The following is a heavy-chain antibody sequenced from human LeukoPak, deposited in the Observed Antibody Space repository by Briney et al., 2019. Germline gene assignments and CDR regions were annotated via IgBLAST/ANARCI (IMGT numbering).Heavy chain of an antibody. CDR2: ISGYNGNT. CDR3: AREYYYDSSGYYGYYFDY. CDR1: GYTFTSYG. Sequence: ASLKVSCKASGYTFTSYGISWVRQAPGQGLEWMGGISGYNGNTNYAQKLQGRVTMTTDTSTSTAYMELRSLRSDDTAVYYCAREYYYDSSGYYGYYFDYWGQGTLVTVSS. J-gene: IGHJ4*02. D-gene: IGHD3-22*01. V-gene: IGHV1-18*01.